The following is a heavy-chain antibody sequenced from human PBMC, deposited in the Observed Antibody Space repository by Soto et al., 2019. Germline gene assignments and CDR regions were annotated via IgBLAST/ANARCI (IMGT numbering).Heavy chain of an antibody. V-gene: IGHV1-69*01. CDR3: AGDGSSRGWYFDV. Sequence: QVQLVQSGAEVKKPGSSVKVSCKASGGTFSSPTISWVRQAPGQGLEWMGGVSPIFGTTYYAQKFQGRLIITADASSGTAYMELSSMKSEDTAVYYCAGDGSSRGWYFDVWRRGTLLTVSS. CDR2: VSPIFGTT. D-gene: IGHD1-26*01. CDR1: GGTFSSPT. J-gene: IGHJ2*01.